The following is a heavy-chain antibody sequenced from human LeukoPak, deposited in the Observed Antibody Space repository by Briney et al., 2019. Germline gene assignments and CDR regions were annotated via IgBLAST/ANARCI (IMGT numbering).Heavy chain of an antibody. D-gene: IGHD6-13*01. Sequence: GGSLRLSCAASGFTFSSYWMSWVRQAPGKGLEWVANIKEDGSEKYYVDSVKGRFTISRDNAKNSLYLQMNRLRAEDTAVYYCARDLSSSWYPYYYYMDVWGKGTTVTVSS. CDR1: GFTFSSYW. CDR3: ARDLSSSWYPYYYYMDV. V-gene: IGHV3-7*01. J-gene: IGHJ6*03. CDR2: IKEDGSEK.